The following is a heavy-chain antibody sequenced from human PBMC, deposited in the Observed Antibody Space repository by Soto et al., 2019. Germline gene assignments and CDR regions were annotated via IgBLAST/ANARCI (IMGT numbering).Heavy chain of an antibody. CDR1: SGPSRSHN. CDR2: IYHTGDT. Sequence: QVQLQQSGPGLVKPSETLSLTCTVSSGPSRSHNWGWIRQPPGGGLEWIGYIYHTGDTSYNPSLSSRVTISADTSTNHISLTLRSVTAAGTAVYYCVRQGIGDLHGLVDVWGQGTRVSVSS. D-gene: IGHD3-10*01. CDR3: VRQGIGDLHGLVDV. J-gene: IGHJ6*02. V-gene: IGHV4-59*08.